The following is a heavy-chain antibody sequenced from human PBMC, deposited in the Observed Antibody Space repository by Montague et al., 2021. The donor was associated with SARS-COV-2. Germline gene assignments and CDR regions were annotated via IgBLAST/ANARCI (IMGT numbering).Heavy chain of an antibody. CDR3: ARGRVEITMIAVVFTGGIYYYDY. J-gene: IGHJ4*02. V-gene: IGHV4-34*01. CDR1: GGSFSGYD. CDR2: IDHSGST. Sequence: SETLSLTCAVYGGSFSGYDWSWIRQSPGKGLEWIGEIDHSGSTKYNPSLESRLTLSVDTSENQFSLKLSSVTAADTAVYYCARGRVEITMIAVVFTGGIYYYDYWGRGTLVTVSS. D-gene: IGHD3-22*01.